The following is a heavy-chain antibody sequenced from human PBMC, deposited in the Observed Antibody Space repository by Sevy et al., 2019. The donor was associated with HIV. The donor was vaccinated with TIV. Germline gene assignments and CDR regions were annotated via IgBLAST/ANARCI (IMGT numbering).Heavy chain of an antibody. CDR3: ARPYRTDPFYYSGSGGYYYPSYFDS. D-gene: IGHD3-22*01. CDR1: GFTFSSYW. Sequence: GGSLRLSCAASGFTFSSYWMTWVRQAPGKGLKWVANIKEDGSEKFYVDSVKGRFNISRDNAKNSLYLQMNSLRAEDTAVYYCARPYRTDPFYYSGSGGYYYPSYFDSWGQGTLVTVSS. V-gene: IGHV3-7*01. J-gene: IGHJ4*02. CDR2: IKEDGSEK.